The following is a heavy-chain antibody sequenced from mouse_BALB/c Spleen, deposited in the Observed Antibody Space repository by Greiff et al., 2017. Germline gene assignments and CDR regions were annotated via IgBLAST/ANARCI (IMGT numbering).Heavy chain of an antibody. CDR3: ARLGDTTASGGFAY. Sequence: EVKLEESGPGLVKPSQSLSLTCTVTGYSITSDYAWNWIRQFPGNKLEWMGYISYSGSTSYNPSLKSRISSTPDTSKHQFFLQLHSVPTEDTATYSCARLGDTTASGGFAYWGQGTLVTVSA. V-gene: IGHV3-2*02. J-gene: IGHJ3*01. CDR2: ISYSGST. CDR1: GYSITSDYA. D-gene: IGHD1-2*01.